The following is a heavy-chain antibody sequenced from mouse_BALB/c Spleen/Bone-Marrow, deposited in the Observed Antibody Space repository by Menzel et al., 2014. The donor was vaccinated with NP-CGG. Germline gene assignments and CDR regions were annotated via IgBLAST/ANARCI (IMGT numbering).Heavy chain of an antibody. V-gene: IGHV5-12-2*01. CDR1: GFTFSSYT. D-gene: IGHD4-1*01. Sequence: EVQLVESGGGLVQPGGSLKLSCAASGFTFSSYTMSWVRQTPEKRLEWVAYISNGGGSTYYPDTVKGRFTISRDNAKNTPYLQMSSLKSEDTAMYYFATGTFAYWGQGTLVTVSA. CDR3: ATGTFAY. J-gene: IGHJ3*01. CDR2: ISNGGGST.